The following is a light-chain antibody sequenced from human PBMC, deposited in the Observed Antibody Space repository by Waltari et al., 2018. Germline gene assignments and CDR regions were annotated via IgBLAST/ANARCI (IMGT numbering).Light chain of an antibody. V-gene: IGLV3-1*01. CDR1: KLGFTY. CDR3: QAWDGSTVL. J-gene: IGLJ2*01. Sequence: SYDLTLPPSASLSPGQTANITWSGHKLGFTYGWWYQQKHGRYPYPVIYPTNKRPSGIPERFSGSNSGNAATLTISGTQAMDEADYFCQAWDGSTVLFGGGTKLTVL. CDR2: PTN.